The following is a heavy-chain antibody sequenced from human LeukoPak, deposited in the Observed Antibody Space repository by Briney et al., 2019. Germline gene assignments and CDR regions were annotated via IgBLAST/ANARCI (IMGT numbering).Heavy chain of an antibody. D-gene: IGHD3-22*01. CDR1: GGSISSSSYY. Sequence: SETLSLTCTVSGGSISSSSYYWGWIRQPPGTGLEWIGSIYYSGSTYYNPSLKSRVTISVDTSKNQFSLKLSSVTAADTAVYYCASRLYYDSSGYQAFDIWGQGTMVTVSS. CDR3: ASRLYYDSSGYQAFDI. V-gene: IGHV4-39*07. CDR2: IYYSGST. J-gene: IGHJ3*02.